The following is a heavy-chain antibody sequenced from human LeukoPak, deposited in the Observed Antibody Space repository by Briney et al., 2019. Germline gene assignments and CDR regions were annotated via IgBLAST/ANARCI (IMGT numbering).Heavy chain of an antibody. CDR3: ARDRDCSSTSCYRWFDP. CDR1: GYTFTSYG. J-gene: IGHJ5*02. CDR2: ISAYNGNT. Sequence: ASVKVSCKASGYTFTSYGISWVRQAPGQGLEWMGWISAYNGNTNYAQKLQGRVTMTTDTSTSTAYMELRSLRSDDTAVYYCARDRDCSSTSCYRWFDPWGQGTLVTVSS. D-gene: IGHD2-2*01. V-gene: IGHV1-18*01.